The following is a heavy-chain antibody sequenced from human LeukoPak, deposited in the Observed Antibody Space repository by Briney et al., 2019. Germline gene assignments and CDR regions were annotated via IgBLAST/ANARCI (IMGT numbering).Heavy chain of an antibody. CDR2: INPNSGGT. Sequence: ASVKVSCKASGYTFTGYYMHWVRQAPGQGLEWMGWINPNSGGTNYAQKFQGRVTMTRDTSISTAYMELSRLRSGGTAVYYCAREATTYYDYVWGSYRSGWFDPWGQGTLVTVSS. CDR1: GYTFTGYY. CDR3: AREATTYYDYVWGSYRSGWFDP. D-gene: IGHD3-16*02. V-gene: IGHV1-2*02. J-gene: IGHJ5*02.